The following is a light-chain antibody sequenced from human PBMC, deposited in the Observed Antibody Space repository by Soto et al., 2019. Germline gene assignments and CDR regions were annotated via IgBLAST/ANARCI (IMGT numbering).Light chain of an antibody. CDR1: SGHSSYA. Sequence: QSVLTQSPSASASLGASVKLTCTLSSGHSSYAIAWHQQQSEKGPRYLMKLNNDGSHSKGDGIPDRFSGSSSGSERYLTSSSLQSEDEADYYCQTWGPNWVFGGGTKLTVL. CDR2: LNNDGSH. V-gene: IGLV4-69*02. CDR3: QTWGPNWV. J-gene: IGLJ3*02.